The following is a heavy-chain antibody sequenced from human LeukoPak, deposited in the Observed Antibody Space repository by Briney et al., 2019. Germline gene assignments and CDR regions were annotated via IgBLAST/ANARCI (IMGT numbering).Heavy chain of an antibody. CDR3: ARDWDYYDSSGYLTD. D-gene: IGHD3-22*01. Sequence: ASVKVSCKASGYTFTGYYMHWVRQAPRQGLEWMGWINPNSGGTNYAQKFQGRVTMTRDTSISTAYMELSRLRSDDTAVYYCARDWDYYDSSGYLTDWGQGTLVTVSS. CDR2: INPNSGGT. V-gene: IGHV1-2*02. CDR1: GYTFTGYY. J-gene: IGHJ4*02.